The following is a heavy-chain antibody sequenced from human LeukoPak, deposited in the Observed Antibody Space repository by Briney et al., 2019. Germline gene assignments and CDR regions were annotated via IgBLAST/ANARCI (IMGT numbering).Heavy chain of an antibody. CDR2: INSGGSGI. V-gene: IGHV3-48*03. CDR1: GFRFSYYE. J-gene: IGHJ4*02. D-gene: IGHD2-2*01. Sequence: GGSLRLSCEASGFRFSYYEMSWVRQAPGKGLEWLSYINSGGSGIHYAGSVSGRFTISRDNAKNSLYLQMNSLRVEDTAVYYCAAVGRAGHPGYWGQGTLVTVSS. CDR3: AAVGRAGHPGY.